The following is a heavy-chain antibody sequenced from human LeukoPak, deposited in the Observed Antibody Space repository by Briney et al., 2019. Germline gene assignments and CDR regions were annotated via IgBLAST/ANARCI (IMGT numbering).Heavy chain of an antibody. CDR1: VFTFSRHW. J-gene: IGHJ4*02. CDR2: ISSDGSNT. D-gene: IGHD4-17*01. V-gene: IGHV3-74*01. Sequence: GGSLRLSCPASVFTFSRHWMRLVRQAPGKGLVWVSRISSDGSNTNYADSLKGRFTISRNDAENTLYLQMNSLKAEDTAVYHCGRSYNDGDVFNYGGQGTLVTVSS. CDR3: GRSYNDGDVFNY.